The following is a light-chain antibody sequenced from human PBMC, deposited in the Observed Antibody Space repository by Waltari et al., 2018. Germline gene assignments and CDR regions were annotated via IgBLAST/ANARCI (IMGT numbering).Light chain of an antibody. CDR2: EGS. CDR3: CSYAGSSTWV. Sequence: QSALTQPASVSGSPGQSITISCTGTSSDVGGYNYVSWYQQHPGKAPKLIIYEGSKGPSGISNRFSGSKSGNTASLTISGLQAEDEADYYCCSYAGSSTWVFGGGTKLTVL. J-gene: IGLJ3*02. V-gene: IGLV2-23*01. CDR1: SSDVGGYNY.